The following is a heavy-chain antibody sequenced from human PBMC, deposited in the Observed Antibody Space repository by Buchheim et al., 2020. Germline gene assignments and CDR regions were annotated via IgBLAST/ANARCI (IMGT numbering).Heavy chain of an antibody. V-gene: IGHV3-23*01. CDR3: ATPGPNCGGDCRGGYFDY. J-gene: IGHJ4*02. Sequence: EVQLLESGGGLVQPGGSLRLSCAASGFTFSSYAMSWVRQAPGKGLEWVSALSGSGGSTYYADSVKGRFTISRDNSKNTLYLQMNSLRAEDTAVYYCATPGPNCGGDCRGGYFDYWGQGTL. CDR2: LSGSGGST. CDR1: GFTFSSYA. D-gene: IGHD2-21*02.